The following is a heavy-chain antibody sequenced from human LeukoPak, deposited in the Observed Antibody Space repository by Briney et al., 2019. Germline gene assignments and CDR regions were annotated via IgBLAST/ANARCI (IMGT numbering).Heavy chain of an antibody. CDR1: GYSIGVSYY. D-gene: IGHD5-18*01. J-gene: IGHJ4*02. CDR2: VFHSESP. CDR3: ASRGYSYGIFDY. V-gene: IGHV4-38-2*01. Sequence: PSETLSLTCVVSGYSIGVSYYWAWIRQPPGKGLEWIGSVFHSESPLYNPSLKSRLTILVDTSKNQFSLKLSSVAAADTAVYYCASRGYSYGIFDYWGQGTLVTVSS.